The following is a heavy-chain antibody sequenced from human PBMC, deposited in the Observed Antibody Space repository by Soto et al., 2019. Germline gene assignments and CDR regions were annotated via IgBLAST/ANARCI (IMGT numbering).Heavy chain of an antibody. V-gene: IGHV4-59*01. D-gene: IGHD4-4*01. CDR1: GDSISSYY. CDR3: ARVGQPQSFDY. Sequence: SETLSLTCTVSGDSISSYYWSWIRQPPGKGLEWIGYIYYSGSTKNPSLKSRVTMSVDTSKNQFSLKLSSVIAADTAVYYCARVGQPQSFDYWGQGTLVT. J-gene: IGHJ4*02. CDR2: IYYSGST.